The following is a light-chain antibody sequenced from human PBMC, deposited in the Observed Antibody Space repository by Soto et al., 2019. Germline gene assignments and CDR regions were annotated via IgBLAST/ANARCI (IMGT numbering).Light chain of an antibody. V-gene: IGKV3-11*01. CDR3: QQRSNWPPLT. Sequence: EIVSTQSPATLSLSPGERATLSCRASQSVSRYLAWYQQKPGQAPRLLIYDASNRATGIPARFSGSGSGTEFTLTISSLEPEDFAVYYCQQRSNWPPLTFGGGTKVEIK. J-gene: IGKJ4*01. CDR2: DAS. CDR1: QSVSRY.